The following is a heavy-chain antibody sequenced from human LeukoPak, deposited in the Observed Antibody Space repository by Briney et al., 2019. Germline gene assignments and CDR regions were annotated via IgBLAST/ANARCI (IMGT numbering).Heavy chain of an antibody. Sequence: GGSLRLSCAASGFTFSYYDMSWVRQAPGKGLEWVSTISGSGGSTYYADSVKGRFSVSRANSKNTLYLQMNSLRAEDTAVYYCATSSCGGDCYSGFDYWGQGTLVTVSS. J-gene: IGHJ4*02. V-gene: IGHV3-23*01. CDR2: ISGSGGST. CDR1: GFTFSYYD. CDR3: ATSSCGGDCYSGFDY. D-gene: IGHD2-21*02.